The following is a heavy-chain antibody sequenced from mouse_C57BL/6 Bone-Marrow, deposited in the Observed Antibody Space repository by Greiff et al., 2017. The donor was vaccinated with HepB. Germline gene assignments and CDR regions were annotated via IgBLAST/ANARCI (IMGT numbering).Heavy chain of an antibody. CDR3: VRLRGYYAMDY. V-gene: IGHV10-1*01. J-gene: IGHJ4*01. Sequence: EVQLQESGGGLVQPKGSLKLSCAASGFSFNTYAMNWVRQAPGKGLEWVARIRSKSNNYATYYADSVKDRFTISRDDSESMLYLQMNNLKTEDTAMYYCVRLRGYYAMDYWGQGTSVTVSS. D-gene: IGHD1-1*01. CDR1: GFSFNTYA. CDR2: IRSKSNNYAT.